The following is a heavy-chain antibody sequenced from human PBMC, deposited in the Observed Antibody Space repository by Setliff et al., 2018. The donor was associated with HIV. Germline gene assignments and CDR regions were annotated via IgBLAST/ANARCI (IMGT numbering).Heavy chain of an antibody. CDR3: ARSRAAGFDY. J-gene: IGHJ4*02. D-gene: IGHD6-13*01. CDR2: IYSGGST. Sequence: GGSLRLSCAASGFTVSSNYMSWVRQAPGKGLEWVSVIYSGGSTYYADSVKGRFTISRDSAKNSLYLQMNSLRAEDTAVYYCARSRAAGFDYWGQGTLVTVSS. CDR1: GFTVSSNY. V-gene: IGHV3-66*01.